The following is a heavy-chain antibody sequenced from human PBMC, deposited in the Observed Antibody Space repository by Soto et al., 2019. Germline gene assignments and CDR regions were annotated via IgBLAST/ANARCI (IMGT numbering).Heavy chain of an antibody. V-gene: IGHV3-23*01. Sequence: EVQLLESGGGLVQPGGSLRLSCAGSGFTFSDYAISWVRQAPGKGLEWVSAMSGSGGSIYYADSVKCRFTISRDNSKNTVYLQMSSLRGEDTAIYYCAKTFGSNWLLDYWGRGTLVTVSS. CDR2: MSGSGGSI. CDR1: GFTFSDYA. D-gene: IGHD6-13*01. CDR3: AKTFGSNWLLDY. J-gene: IGHJ4*02.